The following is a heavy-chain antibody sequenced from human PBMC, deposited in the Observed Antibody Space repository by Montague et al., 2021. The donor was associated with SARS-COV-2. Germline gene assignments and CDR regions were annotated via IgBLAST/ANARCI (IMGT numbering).Heavy chain of an antibody. Sequence: SETLSITCAVRGGSFTNYYWNWIRQSPGKGLETLGEINHSGSTNYNPSLKSRVTISVDMSKSQVSLNLTSVTAADTAIYYCARARGRTGWFDSWGQGIQVTVSS. CDR2: INHSGST. D-gene: IGHD3-10*01. V-gene: IGHV4-34*01. J-gene: IGHJ5*01. CDR3: ARARGRTGWFDS. CDR1: GGSFTNYY.